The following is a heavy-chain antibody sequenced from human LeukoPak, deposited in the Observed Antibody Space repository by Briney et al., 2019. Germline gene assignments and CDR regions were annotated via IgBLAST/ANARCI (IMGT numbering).Heavy chain of an antibody. V-gene: IGHV1-69*04. CDR3: ATQVGYCSSTSCLYYYGMDV. Sequence: ASVEVSCKASGGTFSSYAISWVRQAPGQGLEWMGRIIPIFGIANYAQKFQGRVTITADKSTRTAYMELSSLRSEDTAVYYCATQVGYCSSTSCLYYYGMDVWGQGTTVTVSS. D-gene: IGHD2-2*01. J-gene: IGHJ6*02. CDR2: IIPIFGIA. CDR1: GGTFSSYA.